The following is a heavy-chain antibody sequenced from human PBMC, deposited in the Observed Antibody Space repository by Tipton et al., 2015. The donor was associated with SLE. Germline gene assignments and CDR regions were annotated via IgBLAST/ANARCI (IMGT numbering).Heavy chain of an antibody. CDR3: ARGIIPAARYFQD. J-gene: IGHJ1*01. Sequence: TLSLTCTVSGGSSSSVSYYWSWIRQPAGKGLEWIGRIYSSGGTDYNPSLKSRVTLSVDTSKNQFSLRLSSVTAADTAVYYCARGIIPAARYFQDWGQGTLVTVSS. D-gene: IGHD2-2*01. V-gene: IGHV4-61*02. CDR1: GGSSSSVSYY. CDR2: IYSSGGT.